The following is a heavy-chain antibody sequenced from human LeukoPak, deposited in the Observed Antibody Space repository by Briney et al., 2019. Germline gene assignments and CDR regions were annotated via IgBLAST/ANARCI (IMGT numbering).Heavy chain of an antibody. J-gene: IGHJ5*02. V-gene: IGHV3-20*04. Sequence: GGSLRLSCAASGFTFDDYGMSWVRQAPGKGLEWVSGINWNGGSTGYADSVKGRFTISRDNAKNSLYLQMNSLRAEDTALYYCARDDGWELQANWFDPWGQGTLVTVSS. CDR3: ARDDGWELQANWFDP. CDR1: GFTFDDYG. D-gene: IGHD1-26*01. CDR2: INWNGGST.